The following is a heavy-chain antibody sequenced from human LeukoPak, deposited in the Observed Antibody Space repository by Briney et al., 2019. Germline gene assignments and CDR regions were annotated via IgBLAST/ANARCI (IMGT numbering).Heavy chain of an antibody. CDR2: ISGGGGST. V-gene: IGHV3-23*01. CDR3: AKVHYYDSSGYYYYYYGMDV. Sequence: GGSLRLSCAASGFTFSSYAVNWVRQAPGKGLEWVSGISGGGGSTYYADSVKGRFTISRDNSKNTLYLQMNSLRAEDTAVYYCAKVHYYDSSGYYYYYYGMDVWGQGTTVTVSS. D-gene: IGHD3-22*01. CDR1: GFTFSSYA. J-gene: IGHJ6*02.